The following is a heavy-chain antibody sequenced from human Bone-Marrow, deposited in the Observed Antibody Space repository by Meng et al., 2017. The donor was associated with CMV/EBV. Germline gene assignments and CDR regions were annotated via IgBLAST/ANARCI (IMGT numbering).Heavy chain of an antibody. D-gene: IGHD2-2*01. Sequence: ASVKVSCKASGYTFTSYYMHWVRQAPGQGLEWMGIINPSGGSTSYAQKFQGRVTMTRDTSTSTAYMELSSLRSEDTAVYYCARGSTSVVYYYGMDVWGQGTTVTVSS. CDR3: ARGSTSVVYYYGMDV. J-gene: IGHJ6*02. V-gene: IGHV1-46*01. CDR1: GYTFTSYY. CDR2: INPSGGST.